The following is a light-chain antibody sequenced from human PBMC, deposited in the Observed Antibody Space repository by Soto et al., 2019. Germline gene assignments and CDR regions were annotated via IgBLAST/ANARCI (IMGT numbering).Light chain of an antibody. Sequence: DIQMTQSPSSLSASVGDSVTITCRASQGINKFLAWFQQKPGTAPKSLISTASRLQSGVPSRFSGSGSGTHFTLTINTLQTEDFATYYCQQYESFPLTFGGGTRVEIK. CDR3: QQYESFPLT. CDR1: QGINKF. J-gene: IGKJ4*01. CDR2: TAS. V-gene: IGKV1-16*01.